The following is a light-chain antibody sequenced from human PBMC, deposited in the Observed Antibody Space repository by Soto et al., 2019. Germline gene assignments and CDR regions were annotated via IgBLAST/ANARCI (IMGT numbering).Light chain of an antibody. CDR3: QQYNNWPPYS. CDR1: QSVSTN. CDR2: GAS. J-gene: IGKJ2*01. Sequence: ELVMTQSPATLSVSPGERATLSCRASQSVSTNFAWYQQKTGQAPRLLIYGASTRATVFSARFSGSGSVKEFTRTISSLQSEDFAVSYCQQYNNWPPYSVGQGTKLEIK. V-gene: IGKV3-15*01.